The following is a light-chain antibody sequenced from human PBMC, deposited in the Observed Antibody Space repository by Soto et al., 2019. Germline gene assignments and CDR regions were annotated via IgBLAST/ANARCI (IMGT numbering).Light chain of an antibody. CDR1: QTIHNNF. Sequence: EIVLTQSPDTLSLSPGDGATLSCRASQTIHNNFLAWYQQKPGQTPRLLIYGASTRAPDIPNRFSGSGSGADFTLTISRLEPEDFAVFYCLQYDDDSFPTF. CDR3: LQYDDDSFPT. J-gene: IGKJ1*01. CDR2: GAS. V-gene: IGKV3-20*01.